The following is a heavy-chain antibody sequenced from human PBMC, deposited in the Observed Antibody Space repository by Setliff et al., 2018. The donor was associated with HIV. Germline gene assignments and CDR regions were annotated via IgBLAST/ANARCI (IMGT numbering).Heavy chain of an antibody. Sequence: VKVSCKASGGTFSSYSINWVRQAPGQGLEWMGGIIPIYGTPIYAQKFQGRVTITADESTSTAYMELSSLRSEDTAVYYCARGDYGSGSYYPYYFYYVMDVWGQGTTVTVSS. CDR2: IIPIYGTP. CDR3: ARGDYGSGSYYPYYFYYVMDV. D-gene: IGHD3-10*01. V-gene: IGHV1-69*13. J-gene: IGHJ6*02. CDR1: GGTFSSYS.